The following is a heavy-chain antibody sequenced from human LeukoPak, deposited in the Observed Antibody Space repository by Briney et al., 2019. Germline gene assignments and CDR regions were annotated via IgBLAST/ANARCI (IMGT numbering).Heavy chain of an antibody. CDR2: IHWNGGST. Sequence: GGSLRLSCAASGFTFDDYGMSWVRQAPGKGLEWVSGIHWNGGSTGYADSVKGRFTISRDNAKNSLYLQMNSLRAEDTALYYCARPSWGDFGVDIRRPAYYYYMDVWGKGTTVTVSS. V-gene: IGHV3-20*04. D-gene: IGHD3-3*01. J-gene: IGHJ6*03. CDR1: GFTFDDYG. CDR3: ARPSWGDFGVDIRRPAYYYYMDV.